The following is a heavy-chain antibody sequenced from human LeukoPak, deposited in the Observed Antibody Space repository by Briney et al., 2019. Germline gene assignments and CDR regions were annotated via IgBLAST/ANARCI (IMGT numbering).Heavy chain of an antibody. CDR1: GGSISSYY. CDR3: ASYTTSRYCSSTSCYRAFDI. D-gene: IGHD2-2*01. Sequence: SETLSLTCTVSGGSISSYYWSWIRQPPGKGLEWIGYIYYSGSANYNPSLKSRVTISVDTSKNQFSLKLSSVTAADTAVYYCASYTTSRYCSSTSCYRAFDIWGQGTMVTVSS. J-gene: IGHJ3*02. V-gene: IGHV4-59*01. CDR2: IYYSGSA.